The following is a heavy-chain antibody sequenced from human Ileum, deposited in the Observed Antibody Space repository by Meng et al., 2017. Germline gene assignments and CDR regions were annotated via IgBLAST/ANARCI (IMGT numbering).Heavy chain of an antibody. J-gene: IGHJ4*02. D-gene: IGHD4-17*01. CDR2: INAGSGDT. CDR1: GYTFTSYY. CDR3: AKDSHGYGDGGH. Sequence: QVQLVQSGAEVKKPGASVKVSCKASGYTFTSYYMHWVRQAPGQGLEWMGVINAGSGDTGYAQKFQGRLTMTRDTSTSTLYMELSSLRSEDTAVYYCAKDSHGYGDGGHWGQGTLVTVSS. V-gene: IGHV1-46*01.